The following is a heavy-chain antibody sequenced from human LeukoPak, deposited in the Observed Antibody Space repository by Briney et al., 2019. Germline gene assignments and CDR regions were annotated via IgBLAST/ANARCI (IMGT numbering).Heavy chain of an antibody. Sequence: GGSLRLSCAASGFTFSSYWMSWVRRAPGKGLEWVANIKQDGSEKYYVDSVKGRFTISRDNAKNSLYLQMNSLRAEDTAVYYCARDGCSSTSCLDYYYYGMDVWGQGTTVAVSS. D-gene: IGHD2-2*01. J-gene: IGHJ6*02. CDR1: GFTFSSYW. V-gene: IGHV3-7*01. CDR3: ARDGCSSTSCLDYYYYGMDV. CDR2: IKQDGSEK.